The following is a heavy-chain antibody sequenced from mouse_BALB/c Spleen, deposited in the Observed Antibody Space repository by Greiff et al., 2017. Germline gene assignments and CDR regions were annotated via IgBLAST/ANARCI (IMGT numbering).Heavy chain of an antibody. J-gene: IGHJ4*01. CDR3: ARDMGGNYDAMDY. Sequence: EVQVVESGGGLVKPGGSLKLSCAASGFTFSSYAMSWVRQSPEKRLEWVAEISSGGSYTYYPDTVTGRFTISRDNAKNTLYLEMSSLRSEDTAMYYCARDMGGNYDAMDYWGQGTSVTVSS. V-gene: IGHV5-9-4*01. CDR1: GFTFSSYA. D-gene: IGHD2-1*01. CDR2: ISSGGSYT.